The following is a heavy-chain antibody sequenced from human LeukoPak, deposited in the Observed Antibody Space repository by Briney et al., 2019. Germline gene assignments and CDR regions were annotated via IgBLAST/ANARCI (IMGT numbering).Heavy chain of an antibody. J-gene: IGHJ4*02. Sequence: ASVKVSCKASGYTFTSYDINWVRQATGKGLEWMGWMNPNSGNTGSAQNFQGRVTMTRDTSISTPYMELSSLRSEDTAVYYCARGTLRNFSSRYYVDYWGQGPLVTVSS. V-gene: IGHV1-8*01. D-gene: IGHD3-3*01. CDR3: ARGTLRNFSSRYYVDY. CDR2: MNPNSGNT. CDR1: GYTFTSYD.